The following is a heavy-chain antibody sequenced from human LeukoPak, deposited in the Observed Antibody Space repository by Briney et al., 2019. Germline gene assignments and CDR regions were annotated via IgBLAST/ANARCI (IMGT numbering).Heavy chain of an antibody. CDR3: ANDTIRSDAFDI. J-gene: IGHJ3*02. D-gene: IGHD3-16*01. CDR2: ISWNSGSI. Sequence: PGRSLRLSCAASGFTFDDYAMHWVRQAPGKGLEWVSGISWNSGSIGYADSVKGRFTISRDNAKNSLYLQMNSLRAEDTALYYCANDTIRSDAFDIWGQGTMVTVSS. CDR1: GFTFDDYA. V-gene: IGHV3-9*01.